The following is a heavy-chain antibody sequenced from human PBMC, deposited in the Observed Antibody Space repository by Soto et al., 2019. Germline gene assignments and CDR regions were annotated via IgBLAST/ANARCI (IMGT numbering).Heavy chain of an antibody. CDR1: GGSFGSVA. Sequence: QVHLAQSGAEVKKPGSSVKVSCKASGGSFGSVAFNWVRQAPGQGLEWMGGIIPIFGAPRYAQRFQGRVTLSAQKTTKTVFMELKSLRSDDTAVYYCANMPMAVGGTAPYSYDVDVWGQGTTVIVSS. D-gene: IGHD6-19*01. CDR3: ANMPMAVGGTAPYSYDVDV. V-gene: IGHV1-69*06. J-gene: IGHJ6*02. CDR2: IIPIFGAP.